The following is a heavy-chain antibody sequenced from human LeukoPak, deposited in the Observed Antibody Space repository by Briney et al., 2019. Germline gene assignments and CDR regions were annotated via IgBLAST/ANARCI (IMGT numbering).Heavy chain of an antibody. V-gene: IGHV1-18*01. Sequence: GASVKVSCKASGGTFSSYAISWVRQAPGQGLEWMGWISAYKGNTNYAQKLQGRVTMTTDTSTSTAYMELRSLRSDDTAVYYCARDLELRFLEWSYWGQGTLVTVSS. CDR3: ARDLELRFLEWSY. J-gene: IGHJ4*02. CDR1: GGTFSSYA. CDR2: ISAYKGNT. D-gene: IGHD3-3*01.